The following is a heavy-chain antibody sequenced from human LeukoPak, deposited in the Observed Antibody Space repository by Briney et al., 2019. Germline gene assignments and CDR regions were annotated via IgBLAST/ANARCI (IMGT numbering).Heavy chain of an antibody. CDR3: AILGDDFWSGYSAY. Sequence: GGSLRLSCAASGFTFSSYGMHWVRQAPGKGLEWVAFIRYDGSNKYYSDSVKGRFTISRDNSKNTLYLQMNSLRAEDTAVYYCAILGDDFWSGYSAYWGQGTLVTVSS. D-gene: IGHD3-3*01. CDR2: IRYDGSNK. J-gene: IGHJ4*02. V-gene: IGHV3-30*02. CDR1: GFTFSSYG.